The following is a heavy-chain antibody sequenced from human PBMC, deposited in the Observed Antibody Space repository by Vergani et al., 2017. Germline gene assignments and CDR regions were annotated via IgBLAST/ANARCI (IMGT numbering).Heavy chain of an antibody. J-gene: IGHJ3*02. D-gene: IGHD6-6*01. Sequence: QVQLVESGGGVVQPGRSLRLSCAASGFTFSSYAMHWVRQAPGKGLEWVAVISYDGSNKYYADSVKGRFTISRDNSKNTRYLQMNSLRAEDTAVYYCARGRYSSSYGAFDIWGQGTMVTVSS. CDR3: ARGRYSSSYGAFDI. CDR1: GFTFSSYA. V-gene: IGHV3-30-3*01. CDR2: ISYDGSNK.